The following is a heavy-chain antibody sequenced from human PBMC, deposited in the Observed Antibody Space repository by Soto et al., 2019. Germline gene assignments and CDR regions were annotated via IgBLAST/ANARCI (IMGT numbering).Heavy chain of an antibody. CDR3: ARYCSGGSCYRDAFDI. V-gene: IGHV4-31*03. CDR1: GGSISSGSYY. D-gene: IGHD2-15*01. CDR2: IYYSGST. J-gene: IGHJ3*02. Sequence: SETLSLTCTVSGGSISSGSYYWGWIRQPPGKGLEWIGYIYYSGSTYYNPSLKSRVTISVDTSKNQFSLKLSSVTAADTAVYYCARYCSGGSCYRDAFDIWGQGTMVTVSS.